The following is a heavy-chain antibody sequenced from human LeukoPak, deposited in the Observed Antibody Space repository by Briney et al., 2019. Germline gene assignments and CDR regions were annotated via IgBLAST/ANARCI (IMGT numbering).Heavy chain of an antibody. Sequence: SETLSLTCTVSGYSISSGYYWGWIRPPPGKGLEWIGSIYHSGSTYYNPSLKSRVTISVDTSKNQFSLKLSSVTAADTAVYYCARGSPGVNWFDPWGQGTLVTVSS. D-gene: IGHD3-10*01. CDR1: GYSISSGYY. CDR3: ARGSPGVNWFDP. V-gene: IGHV4-38-2*02. J-gene: IGHJ5*02. CDR2: IYHSGST.